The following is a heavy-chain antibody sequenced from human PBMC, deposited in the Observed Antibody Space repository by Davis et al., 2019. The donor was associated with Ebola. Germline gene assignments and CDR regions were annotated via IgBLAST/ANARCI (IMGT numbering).Heavy chain of an antibody. CDR3: ARDAIAVAGEFDY. Sequence: GESLKISCAASGFTFSSYSMNWVRQAPGKGLEWVSSISSSSSYIYYADSVKGRFTISRDNAKNSLYLQMNSLRAEDTAVYYCARDAIAVAGEFDYWGQGTLVTVSS. V-gene: IGHV3-21*01. CDR1: GFTFSSYS. CDR2: ISSSSSYI. D-gene: IGHD6-19*01. J-gene: IGHJ4*02.